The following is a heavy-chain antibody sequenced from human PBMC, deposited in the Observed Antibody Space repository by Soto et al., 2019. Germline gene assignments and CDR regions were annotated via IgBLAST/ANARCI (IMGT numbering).Heavy chain of an antibody. V-gene: IGHV3-30-3*01. J-gene: IGHJ6*02. Sequence: GGSLRLSCAASGFTFSSYAMHWVRQAPGKGLEWVAVISYDGSNKYYADSVKGRFTISRDNSKNTLYLQMNSLRAEDTAVYYCARDQGATYYDFWSGYPRGYGMDVWGQGTTVTAP. D-gene: IGHD3-3*01. CDR3: ARDQGATYYDFWSGYPRGYGMDV. CDR2: ISYDGSNK. CDR1: GFTFSSYA.